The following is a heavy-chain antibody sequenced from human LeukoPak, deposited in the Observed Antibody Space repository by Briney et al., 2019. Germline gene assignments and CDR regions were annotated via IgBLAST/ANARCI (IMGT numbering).Heavy chain of an antibody. CDR1: GGSISSGDDY. CDR2: LYHSGTT. V-gene: IGHV4-30-4*01. Sequence: SQTLSLTCTVSGGSISSGDDYWSWIRQPPGKGLEWIGCLYHSGTTYYNPSLKSRASISVDTSTNQFSLKLSSVTAAYTAVYFCARLVGYYSRGSCYHFDYWGQGSLVTVSS. D-gene: IGHD2-15*01. J-gene: IGHJ4*02. CDR3: ARLVGYYSRGSCYHFDY.